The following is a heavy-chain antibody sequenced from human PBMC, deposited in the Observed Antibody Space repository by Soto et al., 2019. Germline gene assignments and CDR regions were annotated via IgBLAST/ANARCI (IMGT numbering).Heavy chain of an antibody. D-gene: IGHD2-21*01. CDR2: IWDDGSNK. V-gene: IGHV3-33*01. Sequence: QVPLVESGGGAVQPGKSLRLSCAASGFTFSSYAMHWVRQAPGKGLEWVAVIWDDGSNKYYADSVKGRFSISRDNSKNTLYLQMNSLRAEDTDVYYCARDGFAGYFYGMDVWGQGTTVTVSS. CDR1: GFTFSSYA. J-gene: IGHJ6*02. CDR3: ARDGFAGYFYGMDV.